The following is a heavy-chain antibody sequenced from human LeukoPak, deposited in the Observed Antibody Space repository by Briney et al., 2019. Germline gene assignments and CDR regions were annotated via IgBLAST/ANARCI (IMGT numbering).Heavy chain of an antibody. CDR3: AFGYYDSSGYYGVDY. V-gene: IGHV7-4-1*02. CDR1: GYTFTSYA. Sequence: ASVKVSCKASGYTFTSYAMNWVRQAPGQGLEWMGWINTNTGNPTYAQGFTGRFVFSLDTSVSTAYLQISSLKAEDTAVYCCAFGYYDSSGYYGVDYWGQGTLVTVSS. J-gene: IGHJ4*02. D-gene: IGHD3-22*01. CDR2: INTNTGNP.